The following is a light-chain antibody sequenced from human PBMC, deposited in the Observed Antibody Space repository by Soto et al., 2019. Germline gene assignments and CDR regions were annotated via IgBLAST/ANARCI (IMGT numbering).Light chain of an antibody. CDR2: GAS. Sequence: EIVLPQSTGTLSLSPGERATLSCRARQTVISSYLARYQQKPGQVSRFLIYGASSRATGIPDRFIGSVSGTDFTLTISRLEPEDFAVYYCQQYGSSRTFGGGTKVDI. CDR1: QTVISSY. V-gene: IGKV3-20*01. J-gene: IGKJ4*02. CDR3: QQYGSSRT.